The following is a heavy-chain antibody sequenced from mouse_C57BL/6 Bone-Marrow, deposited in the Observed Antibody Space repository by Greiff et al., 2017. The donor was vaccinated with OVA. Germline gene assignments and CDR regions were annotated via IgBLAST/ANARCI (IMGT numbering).Heavy chain of an antibody. J-gene: IGHJ2*01. V-gene: IGHV1-39*01. CDR2: INPNYGTT. Sequence: VQLQQSGPELVKPGASVKISCKASGYSFTDYNMNWVKQSNGKSLEWIGVINPNYGTTSYNQKFKGKATLTVDQSSSTAYMQLNSLTSEDSAVYYWSSFTTVVASSYFDYWGKATTLPAS. CDR3: SSFTTVVASSYFDY. D-gene: IGHD1-1*01. CDR1: GYSFTDYN.